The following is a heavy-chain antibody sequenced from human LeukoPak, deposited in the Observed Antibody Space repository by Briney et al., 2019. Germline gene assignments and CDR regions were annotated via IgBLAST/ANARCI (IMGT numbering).Heavy chain of an antibody. Sequence: GRSLRLSCAASAFTFSSYAMSWGRPAPGEGLEWGSAISGSGASTYYADSVKGRFTISRDNSKNTLYLQMTSLRAEDTAVYYCAKDLSDYYDSSGYLMLDYWGQGTLVTVSS. V-gene: IGHV3-23*01. CDR3: AKDLSDYYDSSGYLMLDY. CDR2: ISGSGAST. CDR1: AFTFSSYA. D-gene: IGHD3-22*01. J-gene: IGHJ4*02.